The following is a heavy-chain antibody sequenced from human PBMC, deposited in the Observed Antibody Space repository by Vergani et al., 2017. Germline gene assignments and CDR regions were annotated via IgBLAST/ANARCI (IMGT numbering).Heavy chain of an antibody. CDR1: GFSFRNAW. D-gene: IGHD3-10*01. Sequence: EVQLVESGGGIVKPGGSLRLSCVASGFSFRNAWMNWVRRTPGKGLAWVGRIKSTFDRGTTDYAAAVKGRFTISRDDSKNTLFLQMNGLKTEDIGVYYCTTDPRYCDDGSCYWIRDHHYYGMDVWGQGTTVTVSS. J-gene: IGHJ6*02. CDR2: IKSTFDRGTT. V-gene: IGHV3-15*07. CDR3: TTDPRYCDDGSCYWIRDHHYYGMDV.